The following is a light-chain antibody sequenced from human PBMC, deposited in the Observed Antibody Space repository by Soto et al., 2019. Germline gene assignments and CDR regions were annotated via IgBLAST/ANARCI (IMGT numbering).Light chain of an antibody. J-gene: IGLJ1*01. CDR2: ESN. CDR1: SSDVGAYDY. V-gene: IGLV2-8*01. CDR3: SSFAGSNNFPYG. Sequence: QSVLTQXRPAFGSPGQSLTISSTGTSSDVGAYDYVSWYQQHPGKAPKLMIYESNKRPSGVPDRISCSKSGNTASLTVSGLQTEDEADYYCSSFAGSNNFPYGFGTGTKVTVL.